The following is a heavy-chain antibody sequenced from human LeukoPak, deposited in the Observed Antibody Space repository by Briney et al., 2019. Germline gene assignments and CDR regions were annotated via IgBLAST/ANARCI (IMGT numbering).Heavy chain of an antibody. CDR1: GFSFSTYA. CDR2: ITISGDST. CDR3: AKDAGYDVGATDY. V-gene: IGHV3-23*01. D-gene: IGHD1-26*01. Sequence: GGSLRLSCAASGFSFSTYAMSWVRQAPGKGLEWVSTITISGDSTYYADSVKGRFTISRDNSKNTLYLQMNSLRAEDTALYYCAKDAGYDVGATDYWGQGILVIVSS. J-gene: IGHJ4*02.